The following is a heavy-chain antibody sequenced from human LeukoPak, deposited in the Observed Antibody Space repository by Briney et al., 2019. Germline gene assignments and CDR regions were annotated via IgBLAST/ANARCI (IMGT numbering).Heavy chain of an antibody. CDR2: IYYSGGT. Sequence: PSETLSLTCTVSGGSISSHYWSWIRQPPGKGLEWIGYIYYSGGTNYNPSLKSRVTISVDTSKNQFSLKLSSVTAADTAVYYCARTKYSSSPRFDYWGQGTLVTVSS. CDR3: ARTKYSSSPRFDY. V-gene: IGHV4-59*11. CDR1: GGSISSHY. D-gene: IGHD6-6*01. J-gene: IGHJ4*02.